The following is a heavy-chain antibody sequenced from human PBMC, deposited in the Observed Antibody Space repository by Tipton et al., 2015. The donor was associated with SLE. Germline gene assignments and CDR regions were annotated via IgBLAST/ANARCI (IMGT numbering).Heavy chain of an antibody. J-gene: IGHJ4*02. CDR3: ARETSWVDY. CDR1: GGSISSYY. V-gene: IGHV4-59*12. D-gene: IGHD7-27*01. CDR2: IYYSGST. Sequence: TLSLTCTVSGGSISSYYWSWIRQPPGKGLEWIGYIYYSGSTNYNPSLKSRVTISVDTSKNQFSLKLRSVTAADTAVYYCARETSWVDYWGQGTLVTVSS.